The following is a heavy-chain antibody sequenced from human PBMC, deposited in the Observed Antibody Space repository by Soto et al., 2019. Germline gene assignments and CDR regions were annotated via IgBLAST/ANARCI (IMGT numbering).Heavy chain of an antibody. D-gene: IGHD3-3*01. J-gene: IGHJ6*02. CDR1: GGTFSSYA. CDR3: ARGTIFGVVHLYGMDV. V-gene: IGHV1-69*13. Sequence: SVKVSCKASGGTFSSYAISWVRQAPGQGLEWMGGIIPIFGTANYAQKFQGRVTITADESTSTAYMELSSLRSEDTAVHYCARGTIFGVVHLYGMDVWGQGTTVTVSS. CDR2: IIPIFGTA.